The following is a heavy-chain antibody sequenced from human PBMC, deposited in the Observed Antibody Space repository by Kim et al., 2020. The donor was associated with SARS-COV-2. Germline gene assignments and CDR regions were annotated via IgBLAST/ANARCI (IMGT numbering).Heavy chain of an antibody. Sequence: GGSLRLSCAASGFTFDDYAMHWVRQAPGKGLEWVSGISWNSGSIGYADSVKGRFTISRDNAKNSLYLQMNSLRAEDTALYYCAKDPGGGRNWNYFDYWGQGTLVTVSS. V-gene: IGHV3-9*01. J-gene: IGHJ4*02. CDR1: GFTFDDYA. D-gene: IGHD1-1*01. CDR3: AKDPGGGRNWNYFDY. CDR2: ISWNSGSI.